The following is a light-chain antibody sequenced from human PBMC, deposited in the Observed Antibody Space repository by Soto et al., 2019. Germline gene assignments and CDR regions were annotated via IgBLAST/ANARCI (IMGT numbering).Light chain of an antibody. Sequence: EVVMTQSPATLSVSPGEGATLSCRASQSVSGKIAWYKQKPGQAPSLLIYGASARATNIPARFSGSGSGTNFALTISSLQYEDFAVYYCQQYNHGPFTFGGGTKVQIK. J-gene: IGKJ4*01. V-gene: IGKV3-15*01. CDR3: QQYNHGPFT. CDR2: GAS. CDR1: QSVSGK.